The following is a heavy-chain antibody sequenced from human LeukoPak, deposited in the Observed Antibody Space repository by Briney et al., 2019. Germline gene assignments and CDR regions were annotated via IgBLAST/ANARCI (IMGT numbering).Heavy chain of an antibody. V-gene: IGHV4-59*12. J-gene: IGHJ3*02. Sequence: SETLSLTCTVSGGSISSYYWSWIRQPPGKGLEWIGYIYYSGSTNYNPSLKSRVTMSVDTSKNQFSLKLSSVTAADTAVYYCARSRIRYAFDIWGQGTMVTVSS. D-gene: IGHD1-14*01. CDR3: ARSRIRYAFDI. CDR1: GGSISSYY. CDR2: IYYSGST.